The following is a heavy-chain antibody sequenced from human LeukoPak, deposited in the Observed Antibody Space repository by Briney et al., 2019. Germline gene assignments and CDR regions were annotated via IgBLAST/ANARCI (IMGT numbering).Heavy chain of an antibody. D-gene: IGHD3-10*01. CDR1: GFTFSSYW. CDR3: AKERDYYGSGPPDY. CDR2: IWYDGSKK. Sequence: GGSLRLSCAASGFTFSSYWMHWVRQAPGKGLEWVAVIWYDGSKKYYADSVMGRFTISRGNSKNTLYLQMNSLRAEDTAVYYCAKERDYYGSGPPDYWGQGTLVTVSS. J-gene: IGHJ4*02. V-gene: IGHV3-33*06.